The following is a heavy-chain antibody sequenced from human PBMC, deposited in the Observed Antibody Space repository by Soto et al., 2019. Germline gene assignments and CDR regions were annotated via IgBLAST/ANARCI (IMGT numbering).Heavy chain of an antibody. CDR2: VSTSGAT. V-gene: IGHV4-4*07. Sequence: QVQLQESGPRLVKPSETLSLTCTVSDDFISSYYWNWIRQPAGKGLEWIGRVSTSGATNYNPSLESRVTMSVDTSKKLFSLKLTSVTAADTAVYFCARAYYEIWTGSYAMDVWGQGTTVTVSS. CDR1: DDFISSYY. D-gene: IGHD3-9*01. CDR3: ARAYYEIWTGSYAMDV. J-gene: IGHJ6*02.